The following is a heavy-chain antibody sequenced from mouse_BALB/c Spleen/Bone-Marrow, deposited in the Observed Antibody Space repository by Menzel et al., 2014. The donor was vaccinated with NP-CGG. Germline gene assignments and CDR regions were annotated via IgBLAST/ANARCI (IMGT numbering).Heavy chain of an antibody. Sequence: VQLVESGSVLVRPGDSVKLSCKASGYTFTSTWIHWAKQRPGQGLEWIGEIHPNSGNTKYNEKLKGKATLTADTSSSTAYVDLSSLTSEDSAVYHCTRDGVGGAMDYWGQGTSVTVSS. CDR3: TRDGVGGAMDY. CDR1: GYTFTSTW. D-gene: IGHD2-3*01. J-gene: IGHJ4*01. CDR2: IHPNSGNT. V-gene: IGHV1S130*01.